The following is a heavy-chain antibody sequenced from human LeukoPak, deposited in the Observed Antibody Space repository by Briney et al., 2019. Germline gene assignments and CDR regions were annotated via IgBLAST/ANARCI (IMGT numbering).Heavy chain of an antibody. V-gene: IGHV4-4*09. Sequence: ASETLSLTCTVSGGSMSGYYWSWIRQPPGKGLEWIGFIYTFGSTKYNPSLKSRVIISGDMSRRQFSLKLTSVTAADTAVYFCARQGGYCSASRCPGGFHYMDVWGKGTTVAVSS. CDR2: IYTFGST. CDR3: ARQGGYCSASRCPGGFHYMDV. D-gene: IGHD2-15*01. CDR1: GGSMSGYY. J-gene: IGHJ6*03.